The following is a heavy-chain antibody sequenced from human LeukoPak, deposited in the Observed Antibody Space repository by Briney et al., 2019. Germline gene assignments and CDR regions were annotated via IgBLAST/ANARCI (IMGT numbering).Heavy chain of an antibody. V-gene: IGHV3-33*01. CDR1: GFTFSSYG. Sequence: PGGSLRPSCAASGFTFSSYGMHWVRQDPGKGLEWVAVIWYDGSNKYYADSVKGRFTISRDNSKNTLYLQMNSLRAEDTAVYYCARDPFPHYYGSGSYVGHWGQGTLVTVSS. J-gene: IGHJ4*02. CDR3: ARDPFPHYYGSGSYVGH. D-gene: IGHD3-10*01. CDR2: IWYDGSNK.